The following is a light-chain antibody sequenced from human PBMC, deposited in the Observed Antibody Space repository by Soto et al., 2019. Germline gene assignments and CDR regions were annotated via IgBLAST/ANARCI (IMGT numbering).Light chain of an antibody. J-gene: IGKJ5*01. CDR1: QIINNS. Sequence: IQMTRSPASLAVSVGDIVTITCRASQIINNSLTWYLQRPGQAPKLLIRSASTLQSGVPSRFSGSGSRTEFTLTIADLQPDDFATYYCQQRLDTPITFGHGTRLEIK. V-gene: IGKV1-39*01. CDR2: SAS. CDR3: QQRLDTPIT.